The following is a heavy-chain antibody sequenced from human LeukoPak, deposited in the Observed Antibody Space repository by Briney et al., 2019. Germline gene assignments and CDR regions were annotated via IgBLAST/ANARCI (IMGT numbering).Heavy chain of an antibody. CDR1: SGSISGYY. D-gene: IGHD3-10*01. CDR2: IYYSGST. Sequence: PSETLSLTCTVSSGSISGYYWSWIWQPPGKGLEWIGYIYYSGSTNYNPSLKSRVTISVDTSKNQFSLKLSSVTAADTAVYYCARDLRSYGSGSYEFDYWGQGTLVTVSS. CDR3: ARDLRSYGSGSYEFDY. V-gene: IGHV4-59*12. J-gene: IGHJ4*02.